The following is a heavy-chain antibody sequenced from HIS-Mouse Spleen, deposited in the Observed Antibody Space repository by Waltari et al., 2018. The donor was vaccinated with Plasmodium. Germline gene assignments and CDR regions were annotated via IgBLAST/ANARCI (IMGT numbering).Heavy chain of an antibody. Sequence: QVQLQESGPGLVKPSETLSLTCTVSGGSISSYYWNWIRQPPGKGLEWIGYIYYSGRTNYNPSLKSRVTISVDTSKNQFSLKLSSVTAADTAVYYCAREVNSGTFDYWGQGTLVTVSS. J-gene: IGHJ4*02. CDR3: AREVNSGTFDY. V-gene: IGHV4-59*01. D-gene: IGHD1-26*01. CDR2: IYYSGRT. CDR1: GGSISSYY.